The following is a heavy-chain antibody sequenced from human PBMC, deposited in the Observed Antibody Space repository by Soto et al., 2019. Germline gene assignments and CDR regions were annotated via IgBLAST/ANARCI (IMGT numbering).Heavy chain of an antibody. CDR2: INPNSGGT. Sequence: ASVKVSCKASGYTFTGYYMHWVRQAPGQGLEWMGWINPNSGGTNYAQKFQGRVTMTRDTSISTAYMELSRLRSDDTAVYYCARVKPLYYYDLPNNWFDPWGQGALVTVSS. J-gene: IGHJ5*02. CDR3: ARVKPLYYYDLPNNWFDP. CDR1: GYTFTGYY. D-gene: IGHD3-22*01. V-gene: IGHV1-2*02.